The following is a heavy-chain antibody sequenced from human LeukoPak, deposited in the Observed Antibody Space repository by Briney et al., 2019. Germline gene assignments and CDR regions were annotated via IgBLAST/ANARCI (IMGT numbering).Heavy chain of an antibody. D-gene: IGHD6-19*01. CDR1: GGSFSGYY. J-gene: IGHJ4*02. V-gene: IGHV4-34*01. CDR2: INHSGST. CDR3: ARGCRSGFFY. Sequence: SETLSLTCAVYGGSFSGYYWSWIRQPPGKGLEWIGEINHSGSTNYNPSLKSRVTISVDTSKNQFSLKLSSVTAADTAVYYCARGCRSGFFYWGQGTLVTVSS.